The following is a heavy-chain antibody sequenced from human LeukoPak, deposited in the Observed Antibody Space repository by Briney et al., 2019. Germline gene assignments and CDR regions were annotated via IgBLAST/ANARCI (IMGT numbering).Heavy chain of an antibody. V-gene: IGHV3-23*01. CDR1: GFTFSSYA. J-gene: IGHJ5*02. CDR2: VSASGGAT. Sequence: PGGSLRLSCTASGFTFSSYAMAWVRQAPGKGLEWVSGVSASGGATNYADSVKGRFTISRDNSKNTLYLEMNSLRAEDTAVYYCAKRGNAISFFDPWGQGTLVTVSS. CDR3: AKRGNAISFFDP. D-gene: IGHD3-10*01.